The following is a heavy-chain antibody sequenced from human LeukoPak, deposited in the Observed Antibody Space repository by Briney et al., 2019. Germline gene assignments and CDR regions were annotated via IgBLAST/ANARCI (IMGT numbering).Heavy chain of an antibody. J-gene: IGHJ4*02. CDR2: ISANNRNT. V-gene: IGHV1-18*01. Sequence: ASAKVSCKTSGFTFTSYGISLVLQAPGQGLEWMGWISANNRNTNYAQKFHGKMTMTTDPSTSSAFMELKSLKSDDTAVYYFARGGVYCDYPLVFCVYWGQGTLVTVSS. CDR3: ARGGVYCDYPLVFCVY. D-gene: IGHD4-17*01. CDR1: GFTFTSYG.